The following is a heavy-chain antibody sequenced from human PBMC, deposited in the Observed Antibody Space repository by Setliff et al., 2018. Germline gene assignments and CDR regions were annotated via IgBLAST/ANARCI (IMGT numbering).Heavy chain of an antibody. CDR1: GFTFDDYA. CDR3: ARGVTSPNYLDY. J-gene: IGHJ4*02. D-gene: IGHD2-21*02. V-gene: IGHV3-9*01. Sequence: SLRLSCAASGFTFDDYAMHWVRQAPGKGLEWVSGISWNSGSTYYADSVKGRFTISRDNSKNTLYLQMNSLRAEDTAVYYCARGVTSPNYLDYWGQGTLVTVS. CDR2: ISWNSGST.